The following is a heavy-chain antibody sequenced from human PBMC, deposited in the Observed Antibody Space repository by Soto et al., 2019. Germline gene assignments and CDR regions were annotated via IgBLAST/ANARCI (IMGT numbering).Heavy chain of an antibody. CDR1: GGAISSGGYY. D-gene: IGHD6-19*01. CDR3: ARAGIAVAFFDY. Sequence: QVQLQESGPGLVKPSQTLSLTCTVSGGAISSGGYYWSWIRQHPGKGLEWIGYIYDSGSTYYNPSLKSRVTRSVDTAKNPFSLKLSSVTAADTAVYYCARAGIAVAFFDYWGQGTLVTVSS. CDR2: IYDSGST. J-gene: IGHJ4*02. V-gene: IGHV4-31*03.